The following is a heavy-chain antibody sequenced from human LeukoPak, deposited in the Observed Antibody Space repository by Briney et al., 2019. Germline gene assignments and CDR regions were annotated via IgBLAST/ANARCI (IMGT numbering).Heavy chain of an antibody. CDR3: TGEVFLVAAAGTSFFDY. CDR1: RFTFSSYG. CDR2: IRSKAYGGTT. J-gene: IGHJ4*02. Sequence: PGGSLRLSCAASRFTFSSYGMSWVRQAPGKGLEWVSVIRSKAYGGTTEYAASVKGRFTISRDDSKSIAYLQMNSLKTEDTAVYYCTGEVFLVAAAGTSFFDYWGQGTLVTVSS. D-gene: IGHD6-13*01. V-gene: IGHV3-49*04.